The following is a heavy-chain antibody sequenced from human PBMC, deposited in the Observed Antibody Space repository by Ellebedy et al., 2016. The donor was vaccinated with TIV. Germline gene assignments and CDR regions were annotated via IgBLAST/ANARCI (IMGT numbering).Heavy chain of an antibody. D-gene: IGHD3-22*01. Sequence: GESLKISCATSGFTFDNFAMRWFRQAPGKGLEWVSAITGSGVRTFYADSVKGRFSLSRDNAKNSLYLQMDSLRAEDTAVYYCARMYFYDTSGDIGYWGQGTLVTVSS. CDR3: ARMYFYDTSGDIGY. CDR1: GFTFDNFA. CDR2: ITGSGVRT. V-gene: IGHV3-23*01. J-gene: IGHJ4*02.